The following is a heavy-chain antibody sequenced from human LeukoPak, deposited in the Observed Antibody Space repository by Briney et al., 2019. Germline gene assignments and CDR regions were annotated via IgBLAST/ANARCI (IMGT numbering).Heavy chain of an antibody. CDR3: GCAMGAAGDELPVDY. J-gene: IGHJ4*02. Sequence: EGSLTLSCAVSGFTFSSYWRTWVRQAPGKGLEWVANTKADGSEKYEVEPVKGRFSISRDNAKNSLYLQMTSLRAEDTAVYYCGCAMGAAGDELPVDYWGQGVLVTVSS. CDR1: GFTFSSYW. V-gene: IGHV3-7*01. CDR2: TKADGSEK. D-gene: IGHD6-13*01.